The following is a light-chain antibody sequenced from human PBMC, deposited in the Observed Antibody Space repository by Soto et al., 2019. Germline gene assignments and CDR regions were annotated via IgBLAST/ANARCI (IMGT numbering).Light chain of an antibody. CDR2: GAS. J-gene: IGKJ1*01. V-gene: IGKV3-15*01. CDR1: QSVSSN. CDR3: YQYNNSSGWR. Sequence: RATSQARATISVSAGALANLSCRASQSVSSNLAWYQQKPGQAPRLLIYGASTRATGIPARFSGSGSGTEFTLTIGGQQSEDFAVYSCYQYNNSSGWRSGHGAKVDIK.